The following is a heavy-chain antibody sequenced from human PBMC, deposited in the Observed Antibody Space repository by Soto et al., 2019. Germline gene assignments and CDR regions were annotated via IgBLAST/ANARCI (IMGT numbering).Heavy chain of an antibody. Sequence: QVQLQESGPGLVKPSETLSLTCTVSGAPITTTKWWAWVRLPPGKGLAWIGELSRGDGRSSNPSLEVRFTMSLDKSNNHFSLKLTSVTAADTAIYYCATQTISYTWGVWGRGTSVTVSS. J-gene: IGHJ6*02. CDR2: LSRGDGR. V-gene: IGHV4-4*02. CDR3: ATQTISYTWGV. CDR1: GAPITTTKW. D-gene: IGHD3-16*01.